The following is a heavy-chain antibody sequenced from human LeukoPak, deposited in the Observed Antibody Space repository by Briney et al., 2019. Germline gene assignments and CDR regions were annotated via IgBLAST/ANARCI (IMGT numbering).Heavy chain of an antibody. V-gene: IGHV4-59*01. CDR1: GGSISSYY. D-gene: IGHD3-16*01. CDR2: ISYTGST. Sequence: SETLSLTCTVSGGSISSYYWTWIRLPPGKGLEWIGYISYTGSTNYNPSLKSRVTISVDTSKNQISLKLSSVTAADTAVYYCARGLHANDYWGQGTLVTVSS. CDR3: ARGLHANDY. J-gene: IGHJ4*02.